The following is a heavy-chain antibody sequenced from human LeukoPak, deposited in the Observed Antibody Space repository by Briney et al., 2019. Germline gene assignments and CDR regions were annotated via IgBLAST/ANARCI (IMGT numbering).Heavy chain of an antibody. V-gene: IGHV3-30*18. D-gene: IGHD6-19*01. J-gene: IGHJ4*02. CDR1: GFTFSSCG. CDR3: AKDRWAGYSSGWYYFDY. CDR2: ISYDGSNK. Sequence: GGSLRLSCAASGFTFSSCGMHWVRQAPGKGLEWVAVISYDGSNKYYADSVKGRFTISRDNSKNTLYLQMNSLRAEDTAVYYCAKDRWAGYSSGWYYFDYWGQGTLVTVSS.